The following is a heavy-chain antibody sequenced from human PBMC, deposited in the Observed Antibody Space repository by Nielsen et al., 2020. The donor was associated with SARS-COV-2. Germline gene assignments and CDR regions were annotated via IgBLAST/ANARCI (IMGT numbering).Heavy chain of an antibody. V-gene: IGHV4-61*02. J-gene: IGHJ3*02. CDR1: GDSISSGSYY. CDR3: ARAPDIVQVPTATPI. Sequence: SETLSLTCTVSGDSISSGSYYWSWIRQPAGKGLEWIGRIFATGSTNYNPSLKSRVTISVDTSKNQFSLKVTSVTAADTAVYYCARAPDIVQVPTATPIWGQGTLVTVSS. CDR2: IFATGST. D-gene: IGHD2-15*01.